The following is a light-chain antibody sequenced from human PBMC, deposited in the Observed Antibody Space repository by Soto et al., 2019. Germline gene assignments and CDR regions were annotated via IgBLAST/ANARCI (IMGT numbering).Light chain of an antibody. Sequence: EIVLTQSPATLSLSPGERATLSCRASQSVSSYLAWYQQKPGQAPGLLIYDASNRATGIPARFSGSGSGTDFTLTISSLEPEDFAVYYCQQRSNWPWTFGHGTKVEIK. CDR3: QQRSNWPWT. V-gene: IGKV3-11*01. J-gene: IGKJ1*01. CDR1: QSVSSY. CDR2: DAS.